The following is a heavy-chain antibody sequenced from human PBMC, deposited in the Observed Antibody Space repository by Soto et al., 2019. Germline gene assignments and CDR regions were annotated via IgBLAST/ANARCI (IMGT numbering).Heavy chain of an antibody. Sequence: GASVKVSCKASGGTFSSYAISWVRQAPGQGLEWMGGIIPIFGTANYAQKFQGRVTITADESTSTAYMELSSLRSEDTALYYCARVDDYGGNSVWFDPWGQGTLVTVSS. D-gene: IGHD4-17*01. CDR3: ARVDDYGGNSVWFDP. CDR2: IIPIFGTA. V-gene: IGHV1-69*13. J-gene: IGHJ5*02. CDR1: GGTFSSYA.